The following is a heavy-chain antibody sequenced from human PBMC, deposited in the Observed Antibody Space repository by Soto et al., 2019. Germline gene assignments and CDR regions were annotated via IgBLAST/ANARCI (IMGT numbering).Heavy chain of an antibody. D-gene: IGHD3-3*01. CDR2: INPNSGGT. J-gene: IGHJ6*02. Sequence: GASVKVSCKASGYTFTGYYMHWVRQAPGQGLEWMGWINPNSGGTNYAQKFQGRVTMTRDTSISTAYMELSRLRSDDTAVYYRARDSNLDDTIFWSGSEGLYGMDVWGQGTTVTVSS. V-gene: IGHV1-2*02. CDR3: ARDSNLDDTIFWSGSEGLYGMDV. CDR1: GYTFTGYY.